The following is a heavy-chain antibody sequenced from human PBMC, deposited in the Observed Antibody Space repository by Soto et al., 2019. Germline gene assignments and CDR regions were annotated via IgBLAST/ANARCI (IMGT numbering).Heavy chain of an antibody. Sequence: SLRLSCAASGFTVDDYAMHWVRQAPGKGLEWVSGISWNSGSIGYADSVKGRFTISRDNAKNSLYLQMNSLRAEDAALYYCAKVLYAADAFDIWGQGPMVTVSS. CDR3: AKVLYAADAFDI. J-gene: IGHJ3*02. CDR2: ISWNSGSI. D-gene: IGHD4-17*01. V-gene: IGHV3-9*01. CDR1: GFTVDDYA.